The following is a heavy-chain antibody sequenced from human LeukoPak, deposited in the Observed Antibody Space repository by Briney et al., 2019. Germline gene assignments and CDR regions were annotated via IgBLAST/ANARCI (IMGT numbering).Heavy chain of an antibody. D-gene: IGHD1-26*01. CDR2: VHKSGST. CDR1: TDSITINW. V-gene: IGHV4-4*02. Sequence: SETLSLTCAVSTDSITINWWSWVRQPPGKGLEWIGEVHKSGSTNYYPSLQSRVTISIDKSKNQIALELTSVTAADTAVYYCAKEIVGAPTPGAYWGQGILVTVSS. CDR3: AKEIVGAPTPGAY. J-gene: IGHJ4*02.